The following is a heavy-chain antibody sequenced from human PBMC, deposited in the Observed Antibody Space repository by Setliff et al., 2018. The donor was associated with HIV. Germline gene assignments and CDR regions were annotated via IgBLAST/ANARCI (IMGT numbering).Heavy chain of an antibody. J-gene: IGHJ4*02. CDR1: SGSINGYH. CDR3: ARTRGRALLSYYFDS. CDR2: VSYSGST. Sequence: SSETLSLTCGVSSGSINGYHWSWVRQAPGRGLEWIGYVSYSGSTSYNPSFNSRVIMSVDASRDQFSLKLSSVTAADTAVYYCARTRGRALLSYYFDSWGQGRLVTVSS. V-gene: IGHV4-59*01.